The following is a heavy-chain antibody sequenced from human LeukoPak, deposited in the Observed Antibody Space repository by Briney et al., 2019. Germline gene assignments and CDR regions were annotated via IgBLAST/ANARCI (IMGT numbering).Heavy chain of an antibody. CDR1: GGSFSGYY. CDR3: ARGGDCSSTSCSFDY. CDR2: INHSGST. V-gene: IGHV4-34*01. Sequence: SETLSLTCAVYGGSFSGYYWSWIRQPPGKGLEWIGEINHSGSTNYNPSLKSRVTISVDTSKNQFSLKLSSVTAADTAVYYCARGGDCSSTSCSFDYWGQGTLVTISS. J-gene: IGHJ4*02. D-gene: IGHD2-2*01.